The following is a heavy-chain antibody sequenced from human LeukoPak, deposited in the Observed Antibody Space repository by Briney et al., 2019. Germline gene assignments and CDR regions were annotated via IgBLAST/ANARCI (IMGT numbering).Heavy chain of an antibody. CDR1: GGSISSYF. CDR3: ARDLVGSGRPFDY. J-gene: IGHJ4*02. Sequence: SETLSLTCIVSGGSISSYFWSWIRQPAGKGLEWIGRIYSSGSTNYNPSLKSRVTMSVDTSKNEFFLRLNSVTAADTAVYYCARDLVGSGRPFDYWGQGTLVTVSS. V-gene: IGHV4-4*07. CDR2: IYSSGST. D-gene: IGHD6-19*01.